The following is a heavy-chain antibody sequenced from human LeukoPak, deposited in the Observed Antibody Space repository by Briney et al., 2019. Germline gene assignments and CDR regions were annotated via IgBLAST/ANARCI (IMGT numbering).Heavy chain of an antibody. D-gene: IGHD3-22*01. CDR2: ISSSGSTI. Sequence: GGSLRLSCAAPGFTFSDYYMSWIRQAPGKGLEWVSYISSSGSTIYYADSVKGRFTISRDNAKNSLYLQMNSLRAEDTAVYYCARAETYYYDSSGYYFDYWGQGTLVTVSS. CDR1: GFTFSDYY. CDR3: ARAETYYYDSSGYYFDY. J-gene: IGHJ4*02. V-gene: IGHV3-11*01.